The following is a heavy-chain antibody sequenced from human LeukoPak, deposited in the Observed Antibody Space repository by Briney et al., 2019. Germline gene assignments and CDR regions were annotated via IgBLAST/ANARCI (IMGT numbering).Heavy chain of an antibody. D-gene: IGHD3-16*01. CDR1: GFTFSSYY. CDR2: IKKDGSEK. V-gene: IGHV3-7*01. J-gene: IGHJ3*02. Sequence: GGSLRLSCAAPGFTFSSYYMSWVRQAPGKGLEWVANIKKDGSEKYYVDSVKGRFTISRDNAKNSLYLQMNSLRAEDTAVYYCARWGNYGPAFDIWGQGTMVTVSS. CDR3: ARWGNYGPAFDI.